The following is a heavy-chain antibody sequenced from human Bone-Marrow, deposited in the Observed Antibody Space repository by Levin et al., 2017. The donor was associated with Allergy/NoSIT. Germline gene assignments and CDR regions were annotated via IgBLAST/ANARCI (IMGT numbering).Heavy chain of an antibody. D-gene: IGHD3-9*01. CDR1: GFTFSSSG. CDR2: ISYDGSNK. V-gene: IGHV3-30*18. CDR3: AKDLRYFDWFPPSGFDY. Sequence: LSLTCAASGFTFSSSGMHWVRQAPGKGLEWVAVISYDGSNKYYADSVKGRFTISRDNSKNTLYLQMNSLRAEDTAVYYCAKDLRYFDWFPPSGFDYWGQGTLVTVSS. J-gene: IGHJ4*02.